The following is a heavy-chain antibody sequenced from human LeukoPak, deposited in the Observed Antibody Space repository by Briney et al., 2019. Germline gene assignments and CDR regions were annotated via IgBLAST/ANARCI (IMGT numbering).Heavy chain of an antibody. CDR3: ARAAGTTTGGMDV. CDR1: GFTSTSYA. Sequence: GGSLRLSCEASGFTSTSYAIHWVRQAPGKGLEWVAVISYDGSYKYYADSVKGRFTMSRDYSKKTVYLQMNSLRVEDTAVYYCARAAGTTTGGMDVWGQGTMGTVSS. J-gene: IGHJ6*02. V-gene: IGHV3-30-3*01. D-gene: IGHD1-1*01. CDR2: ISYDGSYK.